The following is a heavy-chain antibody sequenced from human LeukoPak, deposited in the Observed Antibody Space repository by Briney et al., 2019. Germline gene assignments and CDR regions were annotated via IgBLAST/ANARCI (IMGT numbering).Heavy chain of an antibody. CDR1: GCSFTSYW. V-gene: IGHV5-51*01. CDR2: IYPGDSDT. CDR3: ARLRGGAAAGTGGNWFDP. Sequence: GESLKISCKGSGCSFTSYWIGWVRQMPGKGLEWMGIIYPGDSDTRYSPSFQGQVTISADKSISTAYLQWSSLKASDTAMYYCARLRGGAAAGTGGNWFDPWGQGTLVTVSS. J-gene: IGHJ5*02. D-gene: IGHD6-13*01.